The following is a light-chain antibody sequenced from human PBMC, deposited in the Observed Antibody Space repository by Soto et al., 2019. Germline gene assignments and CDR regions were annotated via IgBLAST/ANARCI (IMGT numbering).Light chain of an antibody. J-gene: IGKJ3*01. CDR3: QQSSSTPLT. CDR2: GAS. CDR1: QNIDNY. V-gene: IGKV1-39*01. Sequence: DIQMTQSPSYLSASVGGTVTITCRASQNIDNYLNWYQHEPGKAPKLLIYGASTLQSGVPSRFSGSGSGTDFTLTIASPQPEDFATYYCQQSSSTPLTFGPGTTVHVE.